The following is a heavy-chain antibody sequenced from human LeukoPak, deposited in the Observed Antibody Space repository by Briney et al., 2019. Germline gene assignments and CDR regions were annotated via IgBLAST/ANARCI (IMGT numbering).Heavy chain of an antibody. CDR3: ATGECSGGSCYSKRVLDY. CDR1: GGSFSVYY. Sequence: SATLSLTCAVYGGSFSVYYWSWIRHPPGKGLEWLGEVNHSGSTNYNPSLKSRVTISVDMSKNQFSLKLSSVTAADTAVYYCATGECSGGSCYSKRVLDYWGQGTLVTVSS. V-gene: IGHV4-34*01. J-gene: IGHJ4*02. D-gene: IGHD2-15*01. CDR2: VNHSGST.